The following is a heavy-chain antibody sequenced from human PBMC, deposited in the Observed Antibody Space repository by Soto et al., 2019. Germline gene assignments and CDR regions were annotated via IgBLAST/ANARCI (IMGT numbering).Heavy chain of an antibody. J-gene: IGHJ4*02. CDR3: AKHERYCSATTCSNSDY. D-gene: IGHD2-2*01. V-gene: IGHV5-51*01. CDR2: IYPGDSDS. CDR1: GFTFTSDW. Sequence: PGESLKISCKGSGFTFTSDWIAWVRQMPGKGLEWMGIIYPGDSDSSYSPSFQGHVTISADNSINTAYLHWSSLKASDTAIYYCAKHERYCSATTCSNSDYWGQGTLVTVSS.